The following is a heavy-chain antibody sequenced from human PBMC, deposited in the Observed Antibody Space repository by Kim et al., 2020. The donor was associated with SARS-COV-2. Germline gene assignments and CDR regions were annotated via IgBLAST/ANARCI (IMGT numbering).Heavy chain of an antibody. D-gene: IGHD3-3*01. CDR2: IYYSGST. J-gene: IGHJ6*02. CDR1: GGSISSSSYY. V-gene: IGHV4-39*01. Sequence: SETLSLTCTVSGGSISSSSYYWGWLRQPPGKGLEWIGSIYYSGSTYYNSSLKSRVTISVDTSKNQYSRKLSSVTAADTAVYYCARHLAAITIFGVVIPSNYYYFGRDVWGQETAVTVSS. CDR3: ARHLAAITIFGVVIPSNYYYFGRDV.